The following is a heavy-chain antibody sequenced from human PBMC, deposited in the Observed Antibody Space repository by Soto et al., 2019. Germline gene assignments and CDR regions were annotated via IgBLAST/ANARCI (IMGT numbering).Heavy chain of an antibody. CDR1: GYTFTSYG. D-gene: IGHD5-18*01. Sequence: ASVKVSCKASGYTFTSYGISWVRQAPGQGLEWMGWISAYNGNTNYAQKLQGRVTMTADTSASTAYMELRSLRSDDTAVYYCARGTWIQLWSNFDYWGQGTLVTVSS. CDR3: ARGTWIQLWSNFDY. V-gene: IGHV1-18*01. J-gene: IGHJ4*02. CDR2: ISAYNGNT.